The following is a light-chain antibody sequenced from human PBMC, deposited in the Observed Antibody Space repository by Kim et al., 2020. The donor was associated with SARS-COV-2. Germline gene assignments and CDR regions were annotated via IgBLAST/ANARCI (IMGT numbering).Light chain of an antibody. V-gene: IGLV1-47*01. CDR2: RTL. Sequence: GQRVAICYSGSSANIGSNFVSWYQHRPGTAPKLLIYRTLARPSGVPDRFSGSKSGTSASLAITGLRSEDEADYYCAAWDDSLNGFVFGSGTKVTVL. CDR1: SANIGSNF. J-gene: IGLJ1*01. CDR3: AAWDDSLNGFV.